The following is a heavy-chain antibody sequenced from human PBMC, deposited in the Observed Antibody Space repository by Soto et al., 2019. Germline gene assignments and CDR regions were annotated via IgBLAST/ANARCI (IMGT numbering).Heavy chain of an antibody. CDR3: GRAHYGDYGYGMDV. V-gene: IGHV4-30-2*01. J-gene: IGHJ6*02. Sequence: SETLSLTCTVSGGSISSGDYYWSWIRQPPGKGLEWIGYIYHSGSPYYNPSLKSRVTISVDRSKNQFSLKLSSVTAADTAVYYCGRAHYGDYGYGMDVWGQGTTVTVSS. D-gene: IGHD4-17*01. CDR2: IYHSGSP. CDR1: GGSISSGDYY.